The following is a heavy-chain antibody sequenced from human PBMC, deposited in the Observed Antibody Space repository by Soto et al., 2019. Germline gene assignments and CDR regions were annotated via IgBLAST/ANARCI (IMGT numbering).Heavy chain of an antibody. V-gene: IGHV3-23*01. J-gene: IGHJ6*04. CDR3: ALRYCSRTTCPPLKSYSYMVF. CDR2: ISGSGGST. Sequence: GGSLRLSCAASGFTFSNYAMTWVRQAPGKGLEWVSGISGSGGSTFYAGSVKGRFPISRDNSKNTLYLQMNSLRAEDTAVYYCALRYCSRTTCPPLKSYSYMVFWGKGTTVTVSS. D-gene: IGHD2-2*01. CDR1: GFTFSNYA.